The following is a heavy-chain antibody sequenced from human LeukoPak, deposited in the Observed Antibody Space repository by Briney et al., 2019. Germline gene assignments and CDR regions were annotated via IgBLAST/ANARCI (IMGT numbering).Heavy chain of an antibody. J-gene: IGHJ5*02. V-gene: IGHV4-34*01. CDR3: AREHHGYSYGYRWFDP. CDR2: INHSGST. D-gene: IGHD5-18*01. Sequence: SETLSLTCAVYGGSFSGYYWSWIRQPPGKGLEWIGEINHSGSTNYNPSLKSRVTVSVDTSKNQFSLKLSSVTAADTAVYYCAREHHGYSYGYRWFDPWGQGTLVTVSS. CDR1: GGSFSGYY.